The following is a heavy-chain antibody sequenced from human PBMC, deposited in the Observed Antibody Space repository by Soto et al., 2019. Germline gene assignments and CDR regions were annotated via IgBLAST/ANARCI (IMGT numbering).Heavy chain of an antibody. CDR3: ANPPPPAPGFAY. J-gene: IGHJ4*02. V-gene: IGHV3-23*01. D-gene: IGHD6-13*01. Sequence: EVQLLESGGGLVQPGGSLRLSCAASGFTFSNYAMTWVRQAPGKGLEWVSVITGSGGGTYFVDSVKGRFTISRDNSKNTGYHPLNSLGAEHSAVHDSANPPPPAPGFAYLCQGTLVTVSS. CDR1: GFTFSNYA. CDR2: ITGSGGGT.